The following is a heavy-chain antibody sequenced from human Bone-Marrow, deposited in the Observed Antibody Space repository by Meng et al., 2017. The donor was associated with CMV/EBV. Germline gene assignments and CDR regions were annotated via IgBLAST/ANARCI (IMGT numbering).Heavy chain of an antibody. D-gene: IGHD6-6*01. Sequence: GGSLRLSCEASGFTFSSYAMSWVRQAPGKGLEWVSAISGSGGSTYYADSVKGRFTISRDNSKNTLYLQMNSLRAEDTAVYHCAKDRKISIAARPAVFYFDYWGQGTLVTVSS. V-gene: IGHV3-23*01. CDR3: AKDRKISIAARPAVFYFDY. CDR1: GFTFSSYA. J-gene: IGHJ4*02. CDR2: ISGSGGST.